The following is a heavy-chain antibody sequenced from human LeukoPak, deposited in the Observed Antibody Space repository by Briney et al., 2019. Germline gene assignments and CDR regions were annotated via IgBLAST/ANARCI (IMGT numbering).Heavy chain of an antibody. J-gene: IGHJ3*02. CDR1: GYTFTSYG. Sequence: ASVKVSCKASGYTFTSYGISWVRQAPGQGLEWMGWINPNSGGTNYAQKFQGRVTMTRDTSISTAYMELSRLRSDDTAVYYCARAAKIGDAFDIWGQGTMVTVSS. CDR3: ARAAKIGDAFDI. D-gene: IGHD2-21*01. CDR2: INPNSGGT. V-gene: IGHV1-2*02.